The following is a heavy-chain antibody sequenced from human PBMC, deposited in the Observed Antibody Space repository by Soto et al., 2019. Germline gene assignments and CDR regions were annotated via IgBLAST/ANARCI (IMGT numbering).Heavy chain of an antibody. CDR3: ARGDYGTGGYPFPYFDY. V-gene: IGHV1-2*02. J-gene: IGHJ4*02. Sequence: HEHLVQSGAEVKRPGASLKVSCKASGYSFTGYYIHWVRQAPGQGLEWMGWINPDSGATNYAQNFQGRVTLTSDTYISTAYLDLTSLTSDDTAVYYCARGDYGTGGYPFPYFDYWGQGTLVIVSS. CDR1: GYSFTGYY. CDR2: INPDSGAT. D-gene: IGHD2-8*02.